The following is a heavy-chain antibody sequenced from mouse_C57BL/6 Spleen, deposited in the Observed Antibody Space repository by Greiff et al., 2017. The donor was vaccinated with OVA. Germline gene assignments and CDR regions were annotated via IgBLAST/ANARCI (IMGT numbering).Heavy chain of an antibody. D-gene: IGHD3-2*02. V-gene: IGHV5-9-1*02. CDR1: GFTFSSYA. J-gene: IGHJ4*01. Sequence: DVMLVESGEGLVKPGGSLKLSCAASGFTFSSYAMSWVRQTPEKRLEWVAYISSGGDYIYYADTVKGRFTISRDNARNTLYLQMSSLKSEDTAMYYCTRQLRLSYAMDYWGQGTSVTVSS. CDR2: ISSGGDYI. CDR3: TRQLRLSYAMDY.